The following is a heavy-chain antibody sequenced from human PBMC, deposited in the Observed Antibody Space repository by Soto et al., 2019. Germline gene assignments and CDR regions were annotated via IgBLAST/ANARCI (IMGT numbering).Heavy chain of an antibody. CDR3: ARLALGSGYYFGGFDP. CDR2: IFYSGST. J-gene: IGHJ5*02. CDR1: GDSIRSGNYY. Sequence: KTSETLSLTCTVSGDSIRSGNYYWSWIRQPPGKGLEWIGNIFYSGSTYYNPSLKSRLTISVDTSKNQFSLRLSSVTAADTAVYYCARLALGSGYYFGGFDPWGQGTLVTVS. D-gene: IGHD3-22*01. V-gene: IGHV4-30-4*01.